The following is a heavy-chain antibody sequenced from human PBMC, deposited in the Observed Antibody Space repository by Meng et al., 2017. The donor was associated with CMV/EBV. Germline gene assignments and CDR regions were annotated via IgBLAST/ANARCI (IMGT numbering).Heavy chain of an antibody. D-gene: IGHD7-27*01. CDR3: ARASFWGCDY. CDR2: LNWNSNHI. Sequence: SLKISCAVSGFIFDDYSMHWVRQAPGKGPEWLLSLNWNSNHIGQAESVKGRFTISRDNAKNSLYLQMNSLRAEDTAVYYCARASFWGCDYWGQGTLVTVSS. V-gene: IGHV3-9*01. CDR1: GFIFDDYS. J-gene: IGHJ4*02.